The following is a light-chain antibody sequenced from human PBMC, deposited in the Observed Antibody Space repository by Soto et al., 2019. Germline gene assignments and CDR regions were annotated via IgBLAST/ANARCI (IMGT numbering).Light chain of an antibody. CDR2: QVS. Sequence: DIVLTQTPLSSHVTLGQPASISCRSSQSLVYSDGNTYLSWLLQRPGQPPRLLIYQVSNRFSGVPDRFSGSEAGTDFTLKISRVEAEDVGVYYCVQCSQFPRKFGQGTKEEIK. V-gene: IGKV2-24*01. CDR3: VQCSQFPRK. CDR1: QSLVYSDGNTY. J-gene: IGKJ1*01.